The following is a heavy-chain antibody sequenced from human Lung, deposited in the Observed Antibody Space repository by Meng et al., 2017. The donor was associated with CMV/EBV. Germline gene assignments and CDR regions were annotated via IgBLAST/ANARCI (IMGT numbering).Heavy chain of an antibody. V-gene: IGHV1-8*01. D-gene: IGHD2-2*01. Sequence: ASVXVSXKASGYTFTTYDINWVRQATGQGLERMGWMNPNSGNTGYAQKFQGRVTLTRVTSISTAYMELSSLTSDDTAVYYCARTRIEVEPDGKKIKYYNYGMDVXGQGXTVTVSS. CDR2: MNPNSGNT. CDR3: ARTRIEVEPDGKKIKYYNYGMDV. J-gene: IGHJ6*02. CDR1: GYTFTTYD.